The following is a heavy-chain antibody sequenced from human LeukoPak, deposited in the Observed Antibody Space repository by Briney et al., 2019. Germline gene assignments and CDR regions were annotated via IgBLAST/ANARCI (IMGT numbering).Heavy chain of an antibody. CDR1: GFTFSSYW. Sequence: GSLRLSCAASGFTFSSYWMSWVRQPPGKGLEWIGEINHSGSTNYNPSLMSRVTISVDTSKNQFSLKLSSVTAADTAVYYCARRSRIRFLEWLPSTYFDYWGQGTLVTVSS. D-gene: IGHD3-3*01. V-gene: IGHV4-34*01. CDR2: INHSGST. J-gene: IGHJ4*02. CDR3: ARRSRIRFLEWLPSTYFDY.